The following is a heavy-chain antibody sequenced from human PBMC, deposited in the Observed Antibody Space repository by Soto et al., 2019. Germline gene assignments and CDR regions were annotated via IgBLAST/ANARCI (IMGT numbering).Heavy chain of an antibody. D-gene: IGHD3-22*01. V-gene: IGHV5-51*01. CDR2: IYPGDSDT. Sequence: GESLKISCKGSGYSFTSYWIGWVRQMPGKGLEWMGIIYPGDSDTRYSPSFQGQVTISADKSISTAYLQWSSLKASDTAMYYCARHETYYYDSSGLVGAFDIWGQGTMVTV. CDR1: GYSFTSYW. J-gene: IGHJ3*02. CDR3: ARHETYYYDSSGLVGAFDI.